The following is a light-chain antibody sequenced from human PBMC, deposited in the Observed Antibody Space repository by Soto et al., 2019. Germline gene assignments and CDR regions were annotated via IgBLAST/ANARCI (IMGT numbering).Light chain of an antibody. CDR2: EGI. CDR1: SNTIGGYNV. Sequence: QSVLTQPASVSGSPGQSITISCTGTSNTIGGYNVVSWYQQHPGTAPKVIIYEGIKRPSGVSNRFSGSISGSTASLPISGLQAEDEADYYCCTYAGATTSVFGTVTKVTVL. V-gene: IGLV2-23*01. CDR3: CTYAGATTSV. J-gene: IGLJ1*01.